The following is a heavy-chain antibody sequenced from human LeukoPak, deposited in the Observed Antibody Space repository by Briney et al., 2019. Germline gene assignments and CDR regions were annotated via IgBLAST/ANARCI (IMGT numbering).Heavy chain of an antibody. CDR1: GGSISSYY. D-gene: IGHD3-3*01. J-gene: IGHJ5*02. V-gene: IGHV4-59*12. CDR2: IYYSGST. Sequence: SETLSLTCTVSGGSISSYYWSWIRQPPGKGLEWIGYIYYSGSTNYNPSLKSRVTISVDTSKNQFSLKLSSVTAADTAVYYCARLITIFGVGTRGWFDPWGQGTLVTVSS. CDR3: ARLITIFGVGTRGWFDP.